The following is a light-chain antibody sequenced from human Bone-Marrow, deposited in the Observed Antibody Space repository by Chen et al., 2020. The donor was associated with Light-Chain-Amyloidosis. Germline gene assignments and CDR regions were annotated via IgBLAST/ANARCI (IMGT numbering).Light chain of an antibody. CDR2: DDS. V-gene: IGLV3-21*02. CDR1: NIGSTS. J-gene: IGLJ3*02. CDR3: QVWDRSSDRPV. Sequence: YVLTQPSSVSVAPGQTATIACGGNNIGSTSVHWYQQTPGQAPLLVVYDDSDRPSGIPERLSGSNSGNTASLTISRVEAGDEADYYCQVWDRSSDRPVFGGGTKLTVL.